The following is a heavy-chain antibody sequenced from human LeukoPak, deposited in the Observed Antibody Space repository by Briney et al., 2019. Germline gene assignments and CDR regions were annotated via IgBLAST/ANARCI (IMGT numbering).Heavy chain of an antibody. CDR3: ARVADYYYYMDV. CDR2: ISGYSGKT. CDR1: GYTFTNYG. Sequence: ASVKVSCKASGYTFTNYGVNSVRPAPGQGLEWMGWISGYSGKTNYAQRVQGRVSVATDTSTGTAYLELRSLRFDDTAVYYCARVADYYYYMDVWGKGTTVTVSS. J-gene: IGHJ6*03. V-gene: IGHV1-18*01.